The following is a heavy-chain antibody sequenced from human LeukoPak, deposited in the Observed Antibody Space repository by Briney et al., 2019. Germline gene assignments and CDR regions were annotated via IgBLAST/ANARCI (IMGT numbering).Heavy chain of an antibody. CDR3: ARGRRILGGPENAGDFFDF. D-gene: IGHD3-16*01. CDR2: LTQFFRRT. CDR1: GGSFRTYP. J-gene: IGHJ4*01. Sequence: VASVKVSCKASGGSFRTYPISWVRQAPGQGLEWMGGLTQFFRRTNYTEKFQGRLTITTDESSSTAYMELSDLRSDDTAVYYCARGRRILGGPENAGDFFDFWGQGSLVTVSS. V-gene: IGHV1-69*05.